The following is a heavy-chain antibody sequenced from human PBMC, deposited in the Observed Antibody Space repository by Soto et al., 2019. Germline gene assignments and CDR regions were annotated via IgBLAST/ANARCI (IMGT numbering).Heavy chain of an antibody. Sequence: SVKVSCKASGGTFSSYIISWVRQAPGQGLEWMGGIIPFFGTADYAQKFQDRVTITADESTNTAYMELSSLRCEDTAIYYCARAYASNKYYFDPWGQGTLVTVSS. J-gene: IGHJ5*02. V-gene: IGHV1-69*13. CDR3: ARAYASNKYYFDP. CDR1: GGTFSSYI. D-gene: IGHD2-2*01. CDR2: IIPFFGTA.